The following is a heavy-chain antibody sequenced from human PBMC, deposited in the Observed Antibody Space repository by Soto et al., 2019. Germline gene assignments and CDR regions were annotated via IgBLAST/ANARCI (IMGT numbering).Heavy chain of an antibody. J-gene: IGHJ4*02. V-gene: IGHV3-23*01. CDR3: ATAPGAITVAGNFDY. D-gene: IGHD6-19*01. Sequence: EVQLLESGGGLVQPGGSLRLSCAASAFTFSSYAMSWVRQSPGKGLEWVSVISGSGISTYYADSVKGRFSISRDNSKNSLLLQMDTPRAEDTAVYYCATAPGAITVAGNFDYWGQGTLVNVSS. CDR1: AFTFSSYA. CDR2: ISGSGIST.